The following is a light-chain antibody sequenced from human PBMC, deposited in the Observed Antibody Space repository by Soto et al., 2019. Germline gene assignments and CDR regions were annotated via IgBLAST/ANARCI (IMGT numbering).Light chain of an antibody. V-gene: IGKV3-11*01. CDR3: QQRSNWPIIT. J-gene: IGKJ5*01. CDR2: DAY. Sequence: VLTQSPVTLSLAPWEISTLSFSASQSFRGLLAWYQQKPGQAPRLLIYDAYNRATGIPPRFSGSGSGTDFTLTISSLEPEDFAVYYCQQRSNWPIITFGQGTRLEIK. CDR1: QSFRGL.